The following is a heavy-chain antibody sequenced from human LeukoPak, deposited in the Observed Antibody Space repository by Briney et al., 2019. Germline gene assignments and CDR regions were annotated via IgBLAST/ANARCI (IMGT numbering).Heavy chain of an antibody. V-gene: IGHV3-30-3*01. Sequence: PGGSLRLPCAASGFTFSSYAMHWVRQAPGKGLEWVAVISYDGSNKYYADSVKGRFTISRDNSKNTLYLQMNSLRAEDTAVYYCAREDDFWSATDYWGQGTLVTVSS. CDR3: AREDDFWSATDY. D-gene: IGHD3-3*01. J-gene: IGHJ4*02. CDR2: ISYDGSNK. CDR1: GFTFSSYA.